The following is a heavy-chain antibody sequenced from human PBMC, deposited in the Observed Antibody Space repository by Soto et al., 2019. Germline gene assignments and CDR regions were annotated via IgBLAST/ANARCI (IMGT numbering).Heavy chain of an antibody. J-gene: IGHJ3*02. CDR1: GGSISRGDYY. Sequence: SETLSLTCPVSGGSISRGDYYWSWIRQPPGKGLEWIGYIYYSGSTNYNPSLKSRVTISVDTSKNQFSLKLSSVTAADTAVYYCARGSISIRSAFDIWGQGTMVTVSS. D-gene: IGHD6-6*01. CDR3: ARGSISIRSAFDI. V-gene: IGHV4-30-4*01. CDR2: IYYSGST.